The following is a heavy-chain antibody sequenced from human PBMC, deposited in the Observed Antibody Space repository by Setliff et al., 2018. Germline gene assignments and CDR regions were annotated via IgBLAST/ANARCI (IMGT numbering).Heavy chain of an antibody. Sequence: GASVKVSCKASGYSFTGYYMNWVRQAPGQGLEWMGIIHTGGGSASYAQKIQGRVAMTSDTSTSTVYMEVNSVRSYDPAIYYCSRGGMAAAGRKGVFEYWGQGTLVTVSS. CDR3: SRGGMAAAGRKGVFEY. V-gene: IGHV1-46*01. CDR1: GYSFTGYY. J-gene: IGHJ4*02. D-gene: IGHD6-13*01. CDR2: IHTGGGSA.